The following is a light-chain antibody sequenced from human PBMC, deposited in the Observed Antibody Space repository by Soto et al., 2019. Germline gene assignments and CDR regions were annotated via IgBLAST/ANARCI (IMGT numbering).Light chain of an antibody. CDR3: STWDYSLNYPE. CDR2: STN. J-gene: IGLJ2*01. V-gene: IGLV1-44*01. CDR1: SSNIGSNT. Sequence: QSVLTQPPSTSGTPGQRVTISCSGSSSNIGSNTVNWYQQVPGTAPKLLIYSTNQRPSGVPDRFSGSNSNTSASLAISGLQSEDEADYYYSTWDYSLNYPEFGGGTKLTVL.